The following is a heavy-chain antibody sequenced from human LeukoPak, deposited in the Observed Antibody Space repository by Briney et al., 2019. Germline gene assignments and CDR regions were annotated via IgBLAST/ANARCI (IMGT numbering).Heavy chain of an antibody. CDR3: ARAVCSGGDCYHFDH. Sequence: SETLSLTCTVSGASISSNYWSWIRQPAGKGLEWIGRLFTGGNTNYNPSLKSRVTMSIDTSKNQFSLKLNSVTAAATAVYYCARAVCSGGDCYHFDHWGQGTLVTVSS. D-gene: IGHD2-15*01. J-gene: IGHJ4*02. CDR1: GASISSNY. V-gene: IGHV4-4*07. CDR2: LFTGGNT.